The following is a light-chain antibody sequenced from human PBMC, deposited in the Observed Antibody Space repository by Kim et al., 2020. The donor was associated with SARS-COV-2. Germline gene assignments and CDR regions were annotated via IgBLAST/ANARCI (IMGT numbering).Light chain of an antibody. V-gene: IGKV1-27*01. J-gene: IGKJ1*01. CDR2: AAS. Sequence: ECVGDRVTITCRASQGISNYLAWYQQKPGKVPKLQIYAASTLQSGVPSRFSGSGSGTDFTLTISSLQPEDVATYYCQKYNSAPRTFGQGTKVDIK. CDR3: QKYNSAPRT. CDR1: QGISNY.